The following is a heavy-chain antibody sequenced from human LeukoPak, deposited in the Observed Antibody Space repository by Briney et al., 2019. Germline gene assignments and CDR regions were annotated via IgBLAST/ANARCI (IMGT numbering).Heavy chain of an antibody. V-gene: IGHV1-69*04. CDR3: ARVPRIAVASFDY. J-gene: IGHJ4*02. D-gene: IGHD6-19*01. CDR2: IIPILGIA. Sequence: GASVKVSCKASGGTFSSYAISWVRQAPGQGLEWMGRIIPILGIANYAQKFQGRVTITADKSTSTAYMELSSLRSEDTAVYYCARVPRIAVASFDYWGQGTLVTVSS. CDR1: GGTFSSYA.